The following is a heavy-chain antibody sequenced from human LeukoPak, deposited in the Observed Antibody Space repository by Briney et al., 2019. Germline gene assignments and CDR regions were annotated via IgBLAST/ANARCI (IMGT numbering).Heavy chain of an antibody. V-gene: IGHV4-4*02. CDR1: GGSISSSNW. J-gene: IGHJ5*02. D-gene: IGHD3-9*01. CDR3: ARGPLLAGYLNWFDP. CDR2: IYHSGST. Sequence: SETLSLTCAVSGGSISSSNWWSWVRQPPGKGLEWIGEIYHSGSTNYNPSLKSRVTISVDKSKNQFSLKLSSVTAADTAVYYCARGPLLAGYLNWFDPWGQGTPVTVSS.